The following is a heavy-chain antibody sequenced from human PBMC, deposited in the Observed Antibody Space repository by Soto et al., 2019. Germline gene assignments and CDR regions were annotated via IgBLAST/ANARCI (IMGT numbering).Heavy chain of an antibody. CDR1: GGSFSGYY. V-gene: IGHV4-34*01. CDR2: INHSGST. Sequence: QVQLQQWGAGLLKPSETLSLTCAVYGGSFSGYYWSWIRQPPGKGLEWIGEINHSGSTNYNPPLKSRVTISVDTSKNQFSMKLSSVTAADTAVYCCARGAYYFDYWGQGTLVTVSS. J-gene: IGHJ4*02. D-gene: IGHD2-21*01. CDR3: ARGAYYFDY.